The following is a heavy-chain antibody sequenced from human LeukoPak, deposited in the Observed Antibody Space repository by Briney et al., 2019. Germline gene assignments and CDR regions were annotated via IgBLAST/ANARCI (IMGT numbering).Heavy chain of an antibody. D-gene: IGHD3-3*01. J-gene: IGHJ4*02. CDR1: GGSISSYY. CDR2: IYYSGST. CDR3: ARGGDCDFWSGYYY. V-gene: IGHV4-59*01. Sequence: SETLSLTCTVSGGSISSYYWSWIRQPPGKGLEWIGYIYYSGSTNYNPSLKSRVTISVDTSKNQFSLKLSSVTAADTAVYYCARGGDCDFWSGYYYWGQGTLVTVSS.